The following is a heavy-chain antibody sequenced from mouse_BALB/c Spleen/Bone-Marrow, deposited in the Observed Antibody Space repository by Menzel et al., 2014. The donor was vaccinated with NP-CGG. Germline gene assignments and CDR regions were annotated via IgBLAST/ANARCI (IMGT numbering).Heavy chain of an antibody. Sequence: EVQLVESGGDLVKPGGSLKLSCAASGFTFSNYGMSWVRQTPDKRLEWVATISSGGNYTYYPDSVKGRFTISRDNAKNTLYLQMSSLKSEDTAMYYCARRRDYDYFDYWGQGTTLTVSS. CDR2: ISSGGNYT. CDR3: ARRRDYDYFDY. D-gene: IGHD2-4*01. CDR1: GFTFSNYG. J-gene: IGHJ2*01. V-gene: IGHV5-6*01.